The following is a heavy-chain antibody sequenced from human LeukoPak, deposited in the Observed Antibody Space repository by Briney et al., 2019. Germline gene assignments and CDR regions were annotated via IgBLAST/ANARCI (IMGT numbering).Heavy chain of an antibody. V-gene: IGHV4-38-2*02. Sequence: SETLSLTCTVSGYSITSAYYWGWIRQPPGKGLEWIGYIYHSGSTNYNPSLKSRVTISVDTSKNEFSLKLTSVTAADTAVYYCAREANYYGSGSYFEGTFDYWGQGSLVTVSS. CDR3: AREANYYGSGSYFEGTFDY. J-gene: IGHJ4*02. CDR2: IYHSGST. CDR1: GYSITSAYY. D-gene: IGHD3-10*01.